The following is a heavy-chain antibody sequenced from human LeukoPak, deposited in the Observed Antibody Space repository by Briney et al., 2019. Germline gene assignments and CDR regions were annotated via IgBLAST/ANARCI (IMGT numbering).Heavy chain of an antibody. D-gene: IGHD5-12*01. CDR1: GYTXTCYY. CDR2: INPNSGGT. CDR3: ARECGYGRCGMDV. Sequence: ASVKVSCKASGYTXTCYYMHGVRQAPGQGLEWMGWINPNSGGTNYAQKFQGRVTMTRDTSISTAYMELSRLRSDDTAVYYCARECGYGRCGMDVWGQGTTVTVSS. V-gene: IGHV1-2*02. J-gene: IGHJ6*02.